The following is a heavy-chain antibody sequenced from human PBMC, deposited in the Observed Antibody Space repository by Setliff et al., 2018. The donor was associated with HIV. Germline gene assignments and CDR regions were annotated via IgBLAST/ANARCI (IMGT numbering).Heavy chain of an antibody. D-gene: IGHD6-19*01. J-gene: IGHJ5*02. CDR1: GGSITSGNYY. CDR3: ARPHSGRGGGAWFDP. Sequence: SETLSLTCRVYGGSITSGNYYWGWIHQAPGKGLEWIASMIYGGDTWYNPSLKSRVTIYVDTANNEISLRLSSVTAEDTAVYRCARPHSGRGGGAWFDPWGQGIQVTVSS. V-gene: IGHV4-39*01. CDR2: MIYGGDT.